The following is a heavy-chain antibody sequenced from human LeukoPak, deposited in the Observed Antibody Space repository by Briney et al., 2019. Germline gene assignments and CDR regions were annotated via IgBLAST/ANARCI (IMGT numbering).Heavy chain of an antibody. V-gene: IGHV3-11*01. CDR2: ITNNDGTT. J-gene: IGHJ4*02. CDR1: GFTFSDYY. CDR3: ARDRGVVVAGMGYYFDY. Sequence: GGSLRLSCAASGFTFSDYYMSWIRQAPEKGVEWISYITNNDGTTYYADSVRGRFTVSRDNAKNSLYLQMNSLRAEDTAIYYCARDRGVVVAGMGYYFDYWGQGILVTVSS. D-gene: IGHD2-15*01.